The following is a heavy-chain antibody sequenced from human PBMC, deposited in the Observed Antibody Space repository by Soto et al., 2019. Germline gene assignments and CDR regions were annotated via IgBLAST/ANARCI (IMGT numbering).Heavy chain of an antibody. Sequence: SLPYTVSYGSIISHNWWRLVSQTPEKGLEWIGEIYHSGTTNYNPSFNSRVTMSVDKSNNQFSLMLTSVTAEDTAIYYCAREGGSGTFMGFDYWGQGTLVTVS. CDR2: IYHSGTT. D-gene: IGHD1-1*01. CDR1: YGSIISHNW. J-gene: IGHJ4*02. CDR3: AREGGSGTFMGFDY. V-gene: IGHV4-4*02.